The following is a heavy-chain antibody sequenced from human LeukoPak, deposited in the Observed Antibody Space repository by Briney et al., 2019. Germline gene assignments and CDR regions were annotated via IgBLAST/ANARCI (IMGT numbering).Heavy chain of an antibody. CDR1: GFTFGDYA. Sequence: GGSLRLSCTASGFTFGDYAMSWFRQAPGKGLEWVAYIQYDGSNEQYAHSVKGRFRISRDSSKNILYLQMNSLRAEDTAVYYCAKDRCSNGIGCYYYYMDVWGKGTTVTISS. V-gene: IGHV3-30*02. J-gene: IGHJ6*03. CDR3: AKDRCSNGIGCYYYYMDV. D-gene: IGHD2-8*01. CDR2: IQYDGSNE.